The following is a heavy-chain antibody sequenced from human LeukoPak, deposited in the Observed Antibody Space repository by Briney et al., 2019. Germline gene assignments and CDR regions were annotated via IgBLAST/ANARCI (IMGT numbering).Heavy chain of an antibody. D-gene: IGHD5-12*01. CDR2: ISSSSSTI. CDR3: ARDGVATILYYYYYYMDV. J-gene: IGHJ6*03. Sequence: PGGSLRLSCAASGFTFSTYEMNWVRQAPGKGLEWVSYISSSSSTIYYADSVKGRFTISRDNAKNSLYLQMNSLRAEDTAVYYCARDGVATILYYYYYYMDVWGKGTTVTVSS. V-gene: IGHV3-48*01. CDR1: GFTFSTYE.